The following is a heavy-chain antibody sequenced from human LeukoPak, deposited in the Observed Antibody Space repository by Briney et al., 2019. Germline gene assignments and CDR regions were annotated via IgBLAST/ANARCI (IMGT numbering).Heavy chain of an antibody. CDR3: ARVLPKDYYGSGSYSAFDI. V-gene: IGHV1-2*02. J-gene: IGHJ3*02. Sequence: GASVKVSCKASGYTFTRYYMHWVRQAPGQGREWMGWINPNRGGTNYARKFKGRVTMTRDTSISTAYMELSRLRSDDTAVYYCARVLPKDYYGSGSYSAFDIWGQGTMVTVSS. CDR2: INPNRGGT. CDR1: GYTFTRYY. D-gene: IGHD3-10*01.